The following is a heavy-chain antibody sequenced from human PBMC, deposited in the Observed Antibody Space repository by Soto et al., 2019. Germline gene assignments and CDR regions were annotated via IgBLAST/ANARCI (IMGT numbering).Heavy chain of an antibody. CDR3: AREVQVHTPAFVY. Sequence: QVQLVQSGAEMKKPGSSVKVSCQSSGGTFNTYAMNWVRQAPGQGPEWMGDISPMFVAANYAPKFQGRVTITADESTGRSYMQLSSLTSEDTALYFCAREVQVHTPAFVYWGQGTLVTVSS. D-gene: IGHD3-10*01. J-gene: IGHJ4*02. CDR2: ISPMFVAA. CDR1: GGTFNTYA. V-gene: IGHV1-69*19.